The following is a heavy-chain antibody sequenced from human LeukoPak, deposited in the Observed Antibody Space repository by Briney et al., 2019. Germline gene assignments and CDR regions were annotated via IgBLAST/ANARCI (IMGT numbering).Heavy chain of an antibody. CDR2: ISFDGNTN. Sequence: GGSLRLSCAASGFIFSRYAMHWVRQAPGRGLEWVAIISFDGNTNHYSDSVKGRFKVSRDNSKNTFYLQLDILRPEDTALYYCARDSSTTPSIGEDFTFDQWGPGTLVTVSS. V-gene: IGHV3-30-3*01. CDR3: ARDSSTTPSIGEDFTFDQ. J-gene: IGHJ4*02. D-gene: IGHD3-3*01. CDR1: GFIFSRYA.